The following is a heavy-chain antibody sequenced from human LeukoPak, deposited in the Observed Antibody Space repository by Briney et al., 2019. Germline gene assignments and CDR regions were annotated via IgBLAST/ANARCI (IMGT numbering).Heavy chain of an antibody. J-gene: IGHJ6*02. V-gene: IGHV3-30*18. CDR1: GFTFSSYG. CDR3: AKDDQRYYGMDV. D-gene: IGHD2-2*01. Sequence: GGSLRLSCAASGFTFSSYGMHWVRQAPGKGLKWVAVISYDGSNKYYADSVKGRFTISRDNSKNTLYLQMNSLRAEDTAVYYCAKDDQRYYGMDVWGQGTTVTVSS. CDR2: ISYDGSNK.